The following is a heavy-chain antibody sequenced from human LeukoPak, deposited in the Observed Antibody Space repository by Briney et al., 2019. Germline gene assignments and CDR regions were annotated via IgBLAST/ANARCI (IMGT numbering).Heavy chain of an antibody. CDR3: AKDQRGKCSGGSCLMDY. CDR1: GFTFSSYA. CDR2: ISGSGGST. J-gene: IGHJ4*02. D-gene: IGHD2-15*01. V-gene: IGHV3-23*01. Sequence: GGSLRLSCAASGFTFSSYAMSCVRQAPGKGLEWVSAISGSGGSTYYADSVKGRFTISRDNSKNTLYLQMNSLRAEDTAVYYCAKDQRGKCSGGSCLMDYWGQGTLVTVSS.